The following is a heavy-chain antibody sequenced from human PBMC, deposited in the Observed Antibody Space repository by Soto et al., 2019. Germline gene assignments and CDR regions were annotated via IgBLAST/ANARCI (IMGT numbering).Heavy chain of an antibody. D-gene: IGHD3-3*01. Sequence: QVQLVQSGAEVKKPGASVKVSCKASGYTFTSYDINWVRQATGQGLEWMGWMNSNSGNTGYAQKFQGRVTMTRNTSISTAYMELSSLRSEDTAVYYCARAPGGYDFWSGYHPEYFQHWGQGTLVTVSS. V-gene: IGHV1-8*01. CDR2: MNSNSGNT. CDR3: ARAPGGYDFWSGYHPEYFQH. CDR1: GYTFTSYD. J-gene: IGHJ1*01.